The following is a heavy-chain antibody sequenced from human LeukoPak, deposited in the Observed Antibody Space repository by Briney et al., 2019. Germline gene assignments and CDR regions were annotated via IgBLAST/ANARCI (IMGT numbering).Heavy chain of an antibody. J-gene: IGHJ6*02. V-gene: IGHV5-51*01. CDR1: GYSFTSYW. CDR3: ARLSGSGRYYYYYGMDV. D-gene: IGHD3-10*01. Sequence: KLGESLKISCKGSGYSFTSYWIGWVRQMPGKGLEWMGIIYPGDSDTRYSPSFQGQVTISADKSISTAYLQWSSLKASDTAMYYCARLSGSGRYYYYYGMDVWGRGTTVTVSS. CDR2: IYPGDSDT.